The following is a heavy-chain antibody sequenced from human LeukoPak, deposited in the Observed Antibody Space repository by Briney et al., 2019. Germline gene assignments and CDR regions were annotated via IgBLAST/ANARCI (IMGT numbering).Heavy chain of an antibody. J-gene: IGHJ4*02. CDR3: ARVVRGSSGYRYYFDY. D-gene: IGHD3-22*01. Sequence: ASVKVSCKASGYTFTSYTMNWVRQAPGQGLEWMGWINTNTGNPTYAQGFTGRFVFSLDTSVSTAYLQISSLKAEDTAVYYCARVVRGSSGYRYYFDYWGQGTLVTVSS. V-gene: IGHV7-4-1*02. CDR1: GYTFTSYT. CDR2: INTNTGNP.